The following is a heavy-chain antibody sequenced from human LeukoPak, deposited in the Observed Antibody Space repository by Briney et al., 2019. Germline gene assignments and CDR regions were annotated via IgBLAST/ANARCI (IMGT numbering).Heavy chain of an antibody. V-gene: IGHV3-23*01. J-gene: IGHJ4*02. CDR1: GFTFSSYA. D-gene: IGHD3-10*02. Sequence: GGSLRLSCAASGFTFSSYAMSWVRQAPGKGLEWVSVISRSGDNTYYAGSVKGRFTISRDNSKNTLYLQMNSLRAEDTAVYYCAKGNTMYTAYYFDYWGQGTLVTVSS. CDR3: AKGNTMYTAYYFDY. CDR2: ISRSGDNT.